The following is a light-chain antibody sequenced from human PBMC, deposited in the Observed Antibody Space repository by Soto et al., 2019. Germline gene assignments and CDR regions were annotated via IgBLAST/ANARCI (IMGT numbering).Light chain of an antibody. CDR1: QNINSW. CDR2: GTS. Sequence: DIQMTQSPSSVSASVGNRVTITCRASQNINSWLAWYQQKPGKAPKLLIYGTSSLQSGVPLRFSGSGSGTDFTLTISSLQPEDFATYYCQQTDNFPLTFGGGTKIEIK. CDR3: QQTDNFPLT. J-gene: IGKJ4*01. V-gene: IGKV1-12*01.